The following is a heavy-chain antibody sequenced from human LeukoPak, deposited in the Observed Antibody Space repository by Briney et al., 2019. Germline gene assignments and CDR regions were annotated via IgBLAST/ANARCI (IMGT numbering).Heavy chain of an antibody. CDR3: ARAASDYDILTGYSHTRFEY. CDR1: GGSISNYY. Sequence: SETLSHTCTVSGGSISNYYWSWIRQPAGKGLEWIGRIYSSGSTNYNPSLKSRVTMSVDTSKNQFSLKLSSVTAADTAVYYCARAASDYDILTGYSHTRFEYWGQGALVTVSS. J-gene: IGHJ4*02. V-gene: IGHV4-4*07. D-gene: IGHD3-9*01. CDR2: IYSSGST.